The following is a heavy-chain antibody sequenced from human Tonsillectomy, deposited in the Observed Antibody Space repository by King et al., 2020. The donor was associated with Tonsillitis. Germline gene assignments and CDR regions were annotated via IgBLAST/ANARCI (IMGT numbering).Heavy chain of an antibody. J-gene: IGHJ4*02. CDR3: ARKIEKSFKWEHIRASDY. CDR2: ISSSSSYI. D-gene: IGHD1-26*01. Sequence: VQLVESGGGLVKPGGFLRLSCAASGFTFSSYSMNWVRQAPGKGLEWVSSISSSSSYIYYADSVKGRFTISRDNAKNSLYLQMNSLRAEDTAVYYCARKIEKSFKWEHIRASDYWGQGTLVTVSS. CDR1: GFTFSSYS. V-gene: IGHV3-21*01.